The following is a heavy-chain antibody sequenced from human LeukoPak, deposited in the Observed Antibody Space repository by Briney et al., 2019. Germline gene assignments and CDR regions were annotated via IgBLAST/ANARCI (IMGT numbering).Heavy chain of an antibody. J-gene: IGHJ6*03. V-gene: IGHV3-23*01. Sequence: GGSLRLSCAASGFTFSSYAMSWVRQAPGKGLEWVSGVSGSGGGTYYADSVKGRFTISRDNSKNTLYLQMNSLRAEGTAIYYCAKALTDELMSRSHYDFWSGYHPSGTVYYYMDVWGKGTTVTVSS. D-gene: IGHD3-3*01. CDR1: GFTFSSYA. CDR3: AKALTDELMSRSHYDFWSGYHPSGTVYYYMDV. CDR2: VSGSGGGT.